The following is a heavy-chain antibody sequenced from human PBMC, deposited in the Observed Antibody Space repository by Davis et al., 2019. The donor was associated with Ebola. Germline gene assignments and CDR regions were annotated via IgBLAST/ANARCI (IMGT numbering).Heavy chain of an antibody. D-gene: IGHD3-9*01. CDR1: GAFFSAYY. CDR2: INHIGST. Sequence: SDLLSSTFPVHGAFFSAYYWSWTRQPPARRLEWIGEINHIGSTNYNPSLKSRVTISVDTSKNQFSLKLSSVTAADTAVYYCARVRLAGYYLYYYYYGMDVWGQGTTVTVSS. J-gene: IGHJ6*02. CDR3: ARVRLAGYYLYYYYYGMDV. V-gene: IGHV4-34*01.